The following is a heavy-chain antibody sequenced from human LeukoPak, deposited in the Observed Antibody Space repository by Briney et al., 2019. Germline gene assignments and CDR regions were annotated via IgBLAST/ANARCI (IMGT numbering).Heavy chain of an antibody. V-gene: IGHV1-69*04. CDR1: GGTFSSYA. J-gene: IGHJ4*02. Sequence: SVKVSCKASGGTFSSYAISWVRQAPGQGLEWMGRIIPIFGIANYAQKFQGRVTITADKSTSTAYMELSSLRSEDTAVYYCARGRGSYYYDSSGYYSSLDYWGQGTLVTVSS. CDR3: ARGRGSYYYDSSGYYSSLDY. CDR2: IIPIFGIA. D-gene: IGHD3-22*01.